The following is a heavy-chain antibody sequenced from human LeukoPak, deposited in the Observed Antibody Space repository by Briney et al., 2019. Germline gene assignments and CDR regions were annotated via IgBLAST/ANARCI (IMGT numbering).Heavy chain of an antibody. J-gene: IGHJ4*02. CDR2: TYYRSKWGN. D-gene: IGHD2-8*01. CDR3: AREGGIFYMIDY. CDR1: GDSVSSNSAS. Sequence: SQTLSLTCAISGDSVSSNSASWHWIRQSPSRGLEWLGRTYYRSKWGNNYAVSVKSRITINPDTSKNRFSLQLKSVTSEDAAVYYCAREGGIFYMIDYWGQGTLVTVSS. V-gene: IGHV6-1*01.